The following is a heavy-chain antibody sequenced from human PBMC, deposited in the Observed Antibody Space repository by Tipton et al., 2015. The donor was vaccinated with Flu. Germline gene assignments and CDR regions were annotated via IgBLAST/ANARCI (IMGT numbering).Heavy chain of an antibody. V-gene: IGHV4-61*08. Sequence: TLSLTCTVSGGSVSSPEYYWTWIRQPLGKGLGYIGQISSSGSTNNNPSLKSRVTMSLDTSRNQVSLQLTSVTAADSAVYYCARMRARDCTLGVCYLWYFDLWGRGTPVTVSS. D-gene: IGHD2-8*01. CDR1: GGSVSSPEYY. CDR2: ISSSGST. CDR3: ARMRARDCTLGVCYLWYFDL. J-gene: IGHJ2*01.